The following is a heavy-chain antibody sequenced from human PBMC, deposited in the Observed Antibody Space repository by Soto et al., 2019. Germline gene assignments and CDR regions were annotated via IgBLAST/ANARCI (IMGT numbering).Heavy chain of an antibody. CDR3: ARDISRRQTYYGMDV. J-gene: IGHJ6*02. Sequence: QVQLVQSGAEVKKPGASVKVSCKASGYRFISYYVHWVRQAPGQGLEWIAVFNPANGRTTYAETFHGRITITTDTSTSTLFMELSSLRSEDTAVYFCARDISRRQTYYGMDVWGQGTTVTVSS. V-gene: IGHV1-46*01. CDR1: GYRFISYY. CDR2: FNPANGRT. D-gene: IGHD2-21*01.